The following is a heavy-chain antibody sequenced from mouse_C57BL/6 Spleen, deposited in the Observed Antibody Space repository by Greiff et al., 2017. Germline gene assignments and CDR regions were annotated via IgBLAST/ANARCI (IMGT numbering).Heavy chain of an antibody. Sequence: VQLVESGPGLVAPSQSLSITCTVSGFSLTSYGVHWVRQPPGKGLEWLVVIWSDGSTTYNSALKSRLSISKDNSKSQVFLKMNSLQTDDTAMYYCARHPGDYDGYAMDYWGQGTSVTVSS. D-gene: IGHD2-4*01. J-gene: IGHJ4*01. CDR1: GFSLTSYG. V-gene: IGHV2-6-1*01. CDR3: ARHPGDYDGYAMDY. CDR2: IWSDGST.